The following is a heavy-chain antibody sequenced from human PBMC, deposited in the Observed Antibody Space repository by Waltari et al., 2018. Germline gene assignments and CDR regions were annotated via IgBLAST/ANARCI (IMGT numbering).Heavy chain of an antibody. CDR3: ARGFGSATTSRFDP. V-gene: IGHV4-39*07. CDR1: GGSIRSSSYY. J-gene: IGHJ5*02. Sequence: QLQLQESGPGLVKPPETLSLPCTVSGGSIRSSSYYWGWIRQPPEKGLEWVASMDYSGRTYYNPSLKSRVTISVDTSKNQFSLEVRSVTAADTAVYYCARGFGSATTSRFDPWGQGIVVTVSS. CDR2: MDYSGRT. D-gene: IGHD5-12*01.